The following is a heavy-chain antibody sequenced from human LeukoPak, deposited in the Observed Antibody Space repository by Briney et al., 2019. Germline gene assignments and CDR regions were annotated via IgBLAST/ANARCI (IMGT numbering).Heavy chain of an antibody. Sequence: GGSLRLSCAASGFTFSSYEMNWVRQAPGKGLEWVSYISSSGSTIYYADSVKGRFTISRDNAKNSLYLQMNSLRAEDTAVYYCARDSRLRSSYYYMDVWGKGTTVTVSS. J-gene: IGHJ6*03. CDR3: ARDSRLRSSYYYMDV. V-gene: IGHV3-48*03. CDR2: ISSSGSTI. CDR1: GFTFSSYE. D-gene: IGHD4-17*01.